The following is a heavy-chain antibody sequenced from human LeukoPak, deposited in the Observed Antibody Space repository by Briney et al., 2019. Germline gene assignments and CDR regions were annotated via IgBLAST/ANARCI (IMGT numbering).Heavy chain of an antibody. V-gene: IGHV3-30*02. Sequence: PGGSLRLSCAASGFTFSSYGMHWVRQAPGKGLEWVAFIRYDGSNKYYADSVKGRFTISRDNSKNTLYLQMNSLRAEDTAVYYCAAFTYYNILTGYKAGSADYWGQGTLVTVSS. J-gene: IGHJ4*02. D-gene: IGHD3-9*01. CDR2: IRYDGSNK. CDR3: AAFTYYNILTGYKAGSADY. CDR1: GFTFSSYG.